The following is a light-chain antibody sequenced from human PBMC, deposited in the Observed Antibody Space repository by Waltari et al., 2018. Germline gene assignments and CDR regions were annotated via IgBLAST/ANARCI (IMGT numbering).Light chain of an antibody. V-gene: IGKV3-20*01. Sequence: EIVLTQSPGTLSLSPGERATLSCRASPRVSSSNLAWYQQKPGQAPRLLIHDASSRATGIPDRFSGSGSGTDFTLTISRLEPDDFAVYYCQQYGRSWNAFGQGTRLEIK. CDR1: PRVSSSN. CDR2: DAS. J-gene: IGKJ2*01. CDR3: QQYGRSWNA.